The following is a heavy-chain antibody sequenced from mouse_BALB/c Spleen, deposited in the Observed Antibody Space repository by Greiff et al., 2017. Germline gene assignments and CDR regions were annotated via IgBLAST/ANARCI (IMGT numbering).Heavy chain of an antibody. Sequence: LQESGAELVRPGVSVKISCKGSGYTFTDYAMHWVKQSHAKSLEWIGVISTYYGDASYNQKFKGKATMTVDKSSSTAYMELARLTSEDSAIYYCARNYRYGYYAMDYWGQGTSVTVSS. CDR1: GYTFTDYA. J-gene: IGHJ4*01. CDR3: ARNYRYGYYAMDY. V-gene: IGHV1S137*01. CDR2: ISTYYGDA. D-gene: IGHD2-14*01.